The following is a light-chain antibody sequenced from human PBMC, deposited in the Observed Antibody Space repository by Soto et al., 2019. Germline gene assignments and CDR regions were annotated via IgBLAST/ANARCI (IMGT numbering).Light chain of an antibody. J-gene: IGLJ2*01. CDR1: SSDIGAYNY. CDR2: DVT. Sequence: QSALTQPASVSGSPGQSITISCSGTSSDIGAYNYVSWYQQHLDKAPKLIIFDVTNRPSGVSGRFSGSKSSNTASLTITGLQFEDEADYYCSSYTVSSAPVIFGGGTKLTVL. V-gene: IGLV2-14*03. CDR3: SSYTVSSAPVI.